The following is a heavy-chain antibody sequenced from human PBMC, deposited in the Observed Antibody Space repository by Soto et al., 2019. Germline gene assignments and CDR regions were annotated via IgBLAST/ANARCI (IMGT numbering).Heavy chain of an antibody. Sequence: GGSVRLACAASGFTFSSYWMSWVRQAPGKGLEWVANIKQDGSEKYYVDSVKGRFTISRDNAKNSLYLQMTSLRAEDTAVYYCLYGDGYWGQGTLVTGSS. CDR2: IKQDGSEK. CDR1: GFTFSSYW. J-gene: IGHJ4*02. V-gene: IGHV3-7*01. D-gene: IGHD3-16*01. CDR3: LYGDGY.